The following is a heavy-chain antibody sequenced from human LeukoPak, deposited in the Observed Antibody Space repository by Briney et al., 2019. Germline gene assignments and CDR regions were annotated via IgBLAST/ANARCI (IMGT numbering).Heavy chain of an antibody. CDR1: GFTLSSYS. D-gene: IGHD6-19*01. J-gene: IGHJ4*02. V-gene: IGHV3-30-3*01. CDR3: ARDMHVAGSEDY. CDR2: ISYDGSNK. Sequence: AGSLRLSCAASGFTLSSYSMHWDRQAHGKGLGWVAVISYDGSNKYYADSVKGRFTIARDNSKNTLYLQMNSLRAEDTAVYYCARDMHVAGSEDYWGQGTLVTVSS.